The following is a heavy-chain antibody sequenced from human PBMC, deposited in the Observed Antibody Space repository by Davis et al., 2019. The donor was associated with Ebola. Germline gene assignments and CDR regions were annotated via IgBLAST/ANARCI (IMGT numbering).Heavy chain of an antibody. CDR1: GYTFTSYY. J-gene: IGHJ4*02. V-gene: IGHV1-69*13. CDR2: IIPIFGTA. Sequence: SVKVSCKASGYTFTSYYMHWVRQAPGQGLEWMGGIIPIFGTANYAQRFQGRVTITADESRTTAYMELSSLRSEDTAVYYCAKDRYYDNNPLYYESECWGQGTLVTVSS. CDR3: AKDRYYDNNPLYYESEC. D-gene: IGHD3-22*01.